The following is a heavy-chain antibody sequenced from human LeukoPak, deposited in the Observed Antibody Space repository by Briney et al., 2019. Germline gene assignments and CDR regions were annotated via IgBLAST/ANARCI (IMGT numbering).Heavy chain of an antibody. CDR2: ISWKSGSI. J-gene: IGHJ4*02. CDR3: AKDGAQAAAAPFDY. V-gene: IGHV3-9*01. Sequence: PGGSLRLSCAASGFTFDDYAMHWVRQAPGKGLEWVSGISWKSGSIGYADSVKGRFTISRDNAKNSLYLQMNSLRAEDTALYYCAKDGAQAAAAPFDYWGQGTLVTVSS. CDR1: GFTFDDYA. D-gene: IGHD6-13*01.